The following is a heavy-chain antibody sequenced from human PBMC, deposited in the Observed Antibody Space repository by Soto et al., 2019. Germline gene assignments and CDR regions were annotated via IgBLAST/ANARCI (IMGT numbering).Heavy chain of an antibody. V-gene: IGHV3-33*01. CDR1: GFSFSSHG. CDR3: ARDGYCSGGSCYYFDY. CDR2: IWYDGSNK. D-gene: IGHD2-15*01. J-gene: IGHJ4*02. Sequence: RRLSCASSGFSFSSHGMHWVRQAPGKGLEWVAVIWYDGSNKYSADSVKSRFTISRDNSKNTLYLQMNSLRAEDTAVYYCARDGYCSGGSCYYFDYWGQGTLVTVS.